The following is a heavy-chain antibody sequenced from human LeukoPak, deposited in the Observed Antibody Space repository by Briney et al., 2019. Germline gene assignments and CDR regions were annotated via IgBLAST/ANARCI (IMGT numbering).Heavy chain of an antibody. V-gene: IGHV1-2*02. CDR3: ARDRNSGSTLDI. CDR2: IYPYNGDT. J-gene: IGHJ3*02. D-gene: IGHD6-6*01. Sequence: ATVKVSCKASGYTFTDYYMHWVRQAPGQGLQWMGWIYPYNGDTNYAQNFQGRVTMTRDTSISKAYMELSSLKSDDTAVYYCARDRNSGSTLDIWGQGTMLTVSS. CDR1: GYTFTDYY.